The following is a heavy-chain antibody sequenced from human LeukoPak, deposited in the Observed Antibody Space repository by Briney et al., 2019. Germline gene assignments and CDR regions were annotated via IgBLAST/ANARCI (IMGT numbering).Heavy chain of an antibody. CDR2: ISWNSGSI. Sequence: GGSLRLSCAASGFTFGDYAMHWVRQAPGKGLEWVSGISWNSGSIGYADSVKGRFTISRDNAKNSLYPQMNSLRAEDTALYYCAKDSSTYYYDSSGYYALPDYWGQGTLVTVSS. J-gene: IGHJ4*02. D-gene: IGHD3-22*01. V-gene: IGHV3-9*01. CDR3: AKDSSTYYYDSSGYYALPDY. CDR1: GFTFGDYA.